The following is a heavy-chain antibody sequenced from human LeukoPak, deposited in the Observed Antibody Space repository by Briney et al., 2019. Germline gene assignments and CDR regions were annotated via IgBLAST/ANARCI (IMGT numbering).Heavy chain of an antibody. CDR1: GFTFTNAW. J-gene: IGHJ4*02. CDR3: TTLGDNYSGIVGEDY. V-gene: IGHV3-15*01. Sequence: GGSLRLSCAASGFTFTNAWMNWVRQGPGKGLEWVGRIKSRTDNATTDYAAPVKGRFTISRDDSKNTPYLQMNSLKTEDTAVYYCTTLGDNYSGIVGEDYWGQGTLVTVSS. CDR2: IKSRTDNATT. D-gene: IGHD1-26*01.